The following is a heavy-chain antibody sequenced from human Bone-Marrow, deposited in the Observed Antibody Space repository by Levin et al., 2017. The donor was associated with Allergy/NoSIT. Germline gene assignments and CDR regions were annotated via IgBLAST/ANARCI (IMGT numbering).Heavy chain of an antibody. J-gene: IGHJ2*01. V-gene: IGHV3-23*01. Sequence: GESLKISCAASGFTFSSYAMSWVRQAPGKGLEWVSPISGSGSSTYYADSVKGRFTISRDNSKNTLYLQMNSLRAEDTAVYYCAKAGGSYSRAYWYFDLWGRGTLVTVSS. CDR3: AKAGGSYSRAYWYFDL. D-gene: IGHD1-26*01. CDR1: GFTFSSYA. CDR2: ISGSGSST.